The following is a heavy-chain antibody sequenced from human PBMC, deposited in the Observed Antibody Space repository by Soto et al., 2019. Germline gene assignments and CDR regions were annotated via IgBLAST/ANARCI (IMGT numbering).Heavy chain of an antibody. J-gene: IGHJ6*03. CDR2: INHSGST. Sequence: SETLSLTCAVYGGSFSGYYWSWIRQPPGKGLEWIGEINHSGSTNYNPSLKSRVTMSVDTSKNQFSLKLSSVTAADTAVYYCATSRYCSSTSCYKDYYYYYMDVWGKGTTVTVSS. V-gene: IGHV4-34*01. CDR1: GGSFSGYY. D-gene: IGHD2-2*01. CDR3: ATSRYCSSTSCYKDYYYYYMDV.